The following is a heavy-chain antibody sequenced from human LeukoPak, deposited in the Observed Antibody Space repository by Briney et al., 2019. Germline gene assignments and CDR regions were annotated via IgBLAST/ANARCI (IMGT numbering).Heavy chain of an antibody. CDR1: GFTFSDYY. CDR3: ASCRRWDGYKE. V-gene: IGHV3-11*04. Sequence: GGSLRLSCAASGFTFSDYYMGWIRQAPGKGLEWVSYISSSGSTIYYADSVKGRFTISRDNAKNSLYLQMNSLRAEDTAVYYCASCRRWDGYKEWGQGTLVTVSS. D-gene: IGHD5-24*01. CDR2: ISSSGSTI. J-gene: IGHJ4*02.